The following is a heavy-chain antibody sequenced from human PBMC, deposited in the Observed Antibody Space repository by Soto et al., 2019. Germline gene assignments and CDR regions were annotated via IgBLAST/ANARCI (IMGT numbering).Heavy chain of an antibody. CDR3: ARDPSGDLDFDY. CDR2: ISAYNGIT. J-gene: IGHJ4*02. Sequence: GASVKVSCKTSGYTFTNYGISWVRQAPGQGLEWMGWISAYNGITIYAQSLQGRVTMTTDTSTSTAYMELRSLTSDDTAVYYCARDPSGDLDFDYWGQGTLVTVSS. CDR1: GYTFTNYG. V-gene: IGHV1-18*01. D-gene: IGHD4-17*01.